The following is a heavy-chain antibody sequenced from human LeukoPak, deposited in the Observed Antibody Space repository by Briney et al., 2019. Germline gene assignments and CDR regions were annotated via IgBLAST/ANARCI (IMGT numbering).Heavy chain of an antibody. Sequence: SETLSLTCTVSGGSISSYYWSWIRQPPGKGLEWIGYIYYSGSTYYNPSLKSRVTISVDTPTNQFSLKLNSVTAADTAVYYCARWPNGSGYYEHFDYWGQGTLVTVSS. D-gene: IGHD3-22*01. CDR3: ARWPNGSGYYEHFDY. V-gene: IGHV4-59*12. CDR1: GGSISSYY. CDR2: IYYSGST. J-gene: IGHJ4*02.